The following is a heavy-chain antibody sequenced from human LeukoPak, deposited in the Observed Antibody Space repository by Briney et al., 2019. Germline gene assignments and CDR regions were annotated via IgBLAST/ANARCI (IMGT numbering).Heavy chain of an antibody. CDR2: ISYDGINK. Sequence: GGSLRLSCAASGFTFSSHGMHWVRQAPGKGLEWVAVISYDGINKYYADSVKGRFTISRDNSKNTLYLQVNSLRAEDTAVYYRAKDHRIHPTLGYSYGLDYWGQGTLVTVSS. V-gene: IGHV3-30*18. CDR1: GFTFSSHG. D-gene: IGHD5-18*01. CDR3: AKDHRIHPTLGYSYGLDY. J-gene: IGHJ4*02.